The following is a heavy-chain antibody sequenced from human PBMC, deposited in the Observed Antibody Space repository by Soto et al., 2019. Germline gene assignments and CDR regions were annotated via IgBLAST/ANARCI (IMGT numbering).Heavy chain of an antibody. Sequence: EVQLLESGGGLVQPGGSLRLSCAASGFTFSSYAMSWVRQAPGKGLEWVSAISGSGGSTYYADPVKGRFTISRDNSKNTLYLQMNSLRAEDTAVYYWAKEAQAARRMVSSGAFDIWGQGTMVTVSS. V-gene: IGHV3-23*01. D-gene: IGHD6-6*01. CDR2: ISGSGGST. CDR1: GFTFSSYA. J-gene: IGHJ3*02. CDR3: AKEAQAARRMVSSGAFDI.